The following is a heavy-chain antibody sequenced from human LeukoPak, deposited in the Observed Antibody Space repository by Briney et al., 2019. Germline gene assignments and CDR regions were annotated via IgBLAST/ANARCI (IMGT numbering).Heavy chain of an antibody. V-gene: IGHV1-46*02. CDR2: IYPSGGSA. Sequence: ASVQVSCKASGYPVNSFYTHWVRQAPGQGLEWVGIIYPSGGSASFTQKFQGRVTMTRDTSTSTFYMELSSLRSEDTAVYFCARERPSSYYFDYWGHGILVTVSS. CDR1: GYPVNSFY. CDR3: ARERPSSYYFDY. J-gene: IGHJ4*01.